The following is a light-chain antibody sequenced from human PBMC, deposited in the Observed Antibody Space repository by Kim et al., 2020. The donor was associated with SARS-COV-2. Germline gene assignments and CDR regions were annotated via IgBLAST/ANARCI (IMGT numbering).Light chain of an antibody. CDR2: GAS. CDR1: QSVSSN. CDR3: QQYNNWPPGT. J-gene: IGKJ1*01. Sequence: EIVMTQSPATLSVSPGERATLSCRASQSVSSNLAWYQQKPGQAPRLLISGASTRATGIPASFSGSGSGTEFTLTISSLQSEDFAVYFCQQYNNWPPGTFGQGTKVDIK. V-gene: IGKV3-15*01.